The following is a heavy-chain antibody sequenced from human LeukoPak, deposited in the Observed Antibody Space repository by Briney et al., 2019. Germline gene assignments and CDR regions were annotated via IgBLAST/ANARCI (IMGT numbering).Heavy chain of an antibody. Sequence: GGSLSLSCAASGFTFSSYAMHWVRQAPGKGLEWVAVISYDGRNTYYAGSVQGRFTISRDNAKNTLHVQMNSLRPEDTAVFYCAKDASPIAASTTGAFDFWDQGAMVTVSS. D-gene: IGHD6-6*01. V-gene: IGHV3-30*04. CDR1: GFTFSSYA. J-gene: IGHJ3*01. CDR2: ISYDGRNT. CDR3: AKDASPIAASTTGAFDF.